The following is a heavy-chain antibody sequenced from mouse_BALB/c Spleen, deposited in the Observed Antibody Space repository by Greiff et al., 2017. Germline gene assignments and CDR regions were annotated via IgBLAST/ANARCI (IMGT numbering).Heavy chain of an antibody. CDR1: GFTFSSFG. D-gene: IGHD2-1*01. V-gene: IGHV5-17*02. CDR2: ISSGSSTI. J-gene: IGHJ4*01. Sequence: EVKLVESGGGLVQPGGSRKLSCAASGFTFSSFGMHWVRQAPEKGLEWVAYISSGSSTIYYADTVKGRFTISRDNPNNTLFLQMTSLRSEDTAMSCCARADYGNYCAMDYWGQGTSVTVSS. CDR3: ARADYGNYCAMDY.